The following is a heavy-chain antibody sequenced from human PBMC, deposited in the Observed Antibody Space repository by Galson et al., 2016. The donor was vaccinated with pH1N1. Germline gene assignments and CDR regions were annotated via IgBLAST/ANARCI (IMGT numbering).Heavy chain of an antibody. CDR1: GFTFSDYH. V-gene: IGHV3-11*01. J-gene: IGHJ4*02. D-gene: IGHD1-7*01. CDR3: ARDLGSLELMDLTFDY. Sequence: CAASGFTFSDYHMSWIRQAPGKGLEWVSYISSSDTIYYADSVKGRFTISRDNAKNSLYLQMNSLRAEDTAVYYCARDLGSLELMDLTFDYWGQGTLVTVSS. CDR2: ISSSDTI.